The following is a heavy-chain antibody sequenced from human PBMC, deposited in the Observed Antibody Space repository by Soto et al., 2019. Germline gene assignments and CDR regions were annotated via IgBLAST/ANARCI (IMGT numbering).Heavy chain of an antibody. Sequence: SLETPSLTRTVSGGSLSSYYWGWVRQPPGEGTGGVGYIYYSGSTNYNPSLKSRVTISVDTSKNQFSLKLSSVTAADTAVYYCARSYRRYCSGGSCYSYYYYYMDVWGKGTTVTVSS. V-gene: IGHV4-59*01. D-gene: IGHD2-15*01. CDR1: GGSLSSYY. CDR3: ARSYRRYCSGGSCYSYYYYYMDV. CDR2: IYYSGST. J-gene: IGHJ6*03.